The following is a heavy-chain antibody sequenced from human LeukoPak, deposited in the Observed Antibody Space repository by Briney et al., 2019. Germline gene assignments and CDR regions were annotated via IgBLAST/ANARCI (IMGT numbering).Heavy chain of an antibody. D-gene: IGHD2-15*01. CDR3: AREDNYFDY. V-gene: IGHV3-7*01. CDR2: IKQDVSEK. J-gene: IGHJ4*02. Sequence: GGSLRLSCAASGFTSSGYWMTWVRQAPGKGLEWVANIKQDVSEKYYVDSVKGRFTISRDNAKNSLYLQMNSLRAEDTAVYYCAREDNYFDYWGQGTLVTVSS. CDR1: GFTSSGYW.